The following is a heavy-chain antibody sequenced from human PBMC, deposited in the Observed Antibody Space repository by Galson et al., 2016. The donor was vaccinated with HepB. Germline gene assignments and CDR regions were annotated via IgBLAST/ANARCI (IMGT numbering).Heavy chain of an antibody. J-gene: IGHJ4*02. Sequence: SVKVSCKASGGTSSNYAINWVRQAPGQGLEWMGRIIPIFDSANYAQKFQDRVAITMDKSTSTAYMELSSLRSEDTAVFYCARQDSYDSTGLDYWGQGTLVTVSS. D-gene: IGHD3-22*01. CDR1: GGTSSNYA. CDR2: IIPIFDSA. CDR3: ARQDSYDSTGLDY. V-gene: IGHV1-69*04.